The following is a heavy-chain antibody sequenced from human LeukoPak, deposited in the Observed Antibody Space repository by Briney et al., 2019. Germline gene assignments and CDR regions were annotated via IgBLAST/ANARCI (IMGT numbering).Heavy chain of an antibody. CDR2: ISSRGSTI. J-gene: IGHJ4*02. CDR1: GFTFSSYS. CDR3: RGYSYGLDY. Sequence: GGSLRLSCAASGFTFSSYSMNWVRQAPGKGLEWVSYISSRGSTIYYADSVKGRFTISRDNAKNSLYLQMNSLRAEDTAVYYCRGYSYGLDYWGQGTLVTVPS. D-gene: IGHD5-18*01. V-gene: IGHV3-48*04.